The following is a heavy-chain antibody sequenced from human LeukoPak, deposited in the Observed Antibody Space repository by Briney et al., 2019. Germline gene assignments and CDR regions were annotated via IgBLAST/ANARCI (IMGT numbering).Heavy chain of an antibody. Sequence: ASVKVSCKASGYTFTGYYMHWVRQAPGQGLEWMGRINPNSGGTNYAQKFQGRVTMTRDTSISTAYMELSRLRSDDTAVYYCARVQGRYYDSSGYPPSYWGQGTLVTVFS. CDR1: GYTFTGYY. J-gene: IGHJ4*02. V-gene: IGHV1-2*06. CDR3: ARVQGRYYDSSGYPPSY. CDR2: INPNSGGT. D-gene: IGHD3-22*01.